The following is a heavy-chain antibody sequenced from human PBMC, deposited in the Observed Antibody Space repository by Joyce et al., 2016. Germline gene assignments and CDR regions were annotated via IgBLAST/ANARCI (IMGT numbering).Heavy chain of an antibody. J-gene: IGHJ5*02. V-gene: IGHV5-10-1*03. D-gene: IGHD3-10*02. CDR1: GYSFTSHG. Sequence: EVQLVQSGAEVKKPGESLRISCKGSGYSFTSHGISWVRQMPGKGLEWMERIEPRDPYTDYSPSFESHVTISVDKSISAAYLQWSSLRASDTAIYYCARHVTDWFDPWGQGTLVTVSS. CDR3: ARHVTDWFDP. CDR2: IEPRDPYT.